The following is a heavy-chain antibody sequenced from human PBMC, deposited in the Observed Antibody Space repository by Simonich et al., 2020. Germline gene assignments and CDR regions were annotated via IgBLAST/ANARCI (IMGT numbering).Heavy chain of an antibody. J-gene: IGHJ3*02. Sequence: QVQLVQSGAEVKKPGASVKVSCKASGYTFTSYAMHWVRQAPGQRLEWMGWINAGNGNTKYSHKFQGRVTITRDTSASTAYMELSSLRSEDTAVYYCARGAGDRAFDIWGQGTMVTVSS. V-gene: IGHV1-3*01. CDR3: ARGAGDRAFDI. CDR1: GYTFTSYA. D-gene: IGHD7-27*01. CDR2: INAGNGNT.